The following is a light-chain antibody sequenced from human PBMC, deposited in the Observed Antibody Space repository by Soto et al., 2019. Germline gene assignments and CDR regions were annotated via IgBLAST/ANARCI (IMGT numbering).Light chain of an antibody. CDR2: AAS. J-gene: IGKJ4*01. Sequence: DLQMTQSPSSLPASVGDRVTITCRASQSISSYLNWYQQKPGKAPKLLIYAASSLQSGVPSRFSGSGSGTDLTLTISSLQPEDFETYYCQQSYSIPLTFGGGTKVDIK. V-gene: IGKV1-39*01. CDR3: QQSYSIPLT. CDR1: QSISSY.